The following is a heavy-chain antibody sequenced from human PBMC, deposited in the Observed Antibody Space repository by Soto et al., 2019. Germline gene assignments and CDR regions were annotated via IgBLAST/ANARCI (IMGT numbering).Heavy chain of an antibody. CDR3: ARDLRHSSSSDPERRNHFFRKHYYYYYYMDV. Sequence: GGSLRLSCAASGFTVSSNYMSWVRQAPGKGLEWVSVIYSGGSTYYADSVKGRFTISRDNSKNTLYLQMNSLRAEDTAVYYCARDLRHSSSSDPERRNHFFRKHYYYYYYMDVWGKGTTVTVSS. CDR1: GFTVSSNY. V-gene: IGHV3-66*01. J-gene: IGHJ6*03. CDR2: IYSGGST. D-gene: IGHD6-13*01.